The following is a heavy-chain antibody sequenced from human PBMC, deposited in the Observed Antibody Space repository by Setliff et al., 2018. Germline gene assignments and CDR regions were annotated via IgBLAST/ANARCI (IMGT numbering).Heavy chain of an antibody. CDR3: ARRGGYSGSYYYYYCMDV. D-gene: IGHD1-26*01. V-gene: IGHV4-34*12. CDR1: GDSLSGYY. J-gene: IGHJ6*03. Sequence: PSETLSLTCAVYGDSLSGYYWSWIRQSPKKGLEWIGEIMPGRDTLYSPSLESRLTITIDTSKSQFSLKLSSVTAADTAVYYCARRGGYSGSYYYYYCMDVWGKGTTVTVSS. CDR2: IMPGRDT.